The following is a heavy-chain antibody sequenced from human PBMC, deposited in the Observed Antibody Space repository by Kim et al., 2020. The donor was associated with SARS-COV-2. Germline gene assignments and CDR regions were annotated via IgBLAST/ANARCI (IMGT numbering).Heavy chain of an antibody. J-gene: IGHJ6*02. V-gene: IGHV3-30*18. Sequence: GGSLRLSCAASGFTFSSYGMHWVRQAPGKGLEWVAVISYDGSNKYYADSVKGRFTISRDNSKNTLYLQMNSLRAEDTAVYYCAKDLRRYCSGGSCPGGMDVWGQGTTVTVSS. CDR1: GFTFSSYG. D-gene: IGHD2-15*01. CDR3: AKDLRRYCSGGSCPGGMDV. CDR2: ISYDGSNK.